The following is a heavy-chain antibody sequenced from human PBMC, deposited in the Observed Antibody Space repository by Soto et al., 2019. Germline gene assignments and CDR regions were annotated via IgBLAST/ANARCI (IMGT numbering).Heavy chain of an antibody. CDR3: ARGGLVITDFYYGLDV. D-gene: IGHD3-9*01. Sequence: QVHLVQSGAEVKKPGSSVKVSCKISGGTFRSTAICRVSQAPAQGIEWMGEFTPFFGTPAYAQTCQGRITMTAGESTGTVYMDLSSLRSEDTAVYYCARGGLVITDFYYGLDVWGQGTPVSVSS. CDR2: FTPFFGTP. J-gene: IGHJ6*02. V-gene: IGHV1-69*01. CDR1: GGTFRSTA.